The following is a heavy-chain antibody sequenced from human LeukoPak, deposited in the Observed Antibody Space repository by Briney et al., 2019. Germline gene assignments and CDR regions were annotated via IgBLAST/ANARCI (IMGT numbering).Heavy chain of an antibody. D-gene: IGHD3-10*01. CDR2: ISWNSGSI. V-gene: IGHV3-9*01. CDR3: ARTIGYGSGNDQAGG. CDR1: GFTFDDYA. Sequence: GGSLRLSCAASGFTFDDYAMHWVRQAPGKGLEWVSGISWNSGSIDYADSVRGRFTISRDNAKNSLYLQMNNLRAEDTAVYYCARTIGYGSGNDQAGGWGQGTLVTVSS. J-gene: IGHJ4*02.